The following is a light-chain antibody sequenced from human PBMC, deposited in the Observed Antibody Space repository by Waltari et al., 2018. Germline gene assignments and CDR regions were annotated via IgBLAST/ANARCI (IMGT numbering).Light chain of an antibody. CDR1: QDINKE. J-gene: IGKJ1*01. CDR3: QQDHSTPWT. V-gene: IGKV1-27*01. CDR2: VAS. Sequence: DIQMTQSPSSLSASVGDRVTVTCRASQDINKELSWYQQKPGKSPTLLIYVASSLQTGVSSRFSGSGSGTDFTLTISSLQPEDVATYYCQQDHSTPWTFGQGTKVEIK.